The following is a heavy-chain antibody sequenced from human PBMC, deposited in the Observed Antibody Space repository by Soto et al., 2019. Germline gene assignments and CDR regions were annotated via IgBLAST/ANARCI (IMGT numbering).Heavy chain of an antibody. CDR1: GGSISSSSYY. CDR2: ISYSGST. J-gene: IGHJ4*02. D-gene: IGHD1-26*01. CDR3: ARPGRYSGSYDAFDY. Sequence: PSETLSLTCTVSGGSISSSSYYWGWIRQPPGKGLEWIGSISYSGSTYYNPSLKSRVTISVDTSKNQFSPKLSSVTAADTAVYYCARPGRYSGSYDAFDYWGQGTLVTVSS. V-gene: IGHV4-39*01.